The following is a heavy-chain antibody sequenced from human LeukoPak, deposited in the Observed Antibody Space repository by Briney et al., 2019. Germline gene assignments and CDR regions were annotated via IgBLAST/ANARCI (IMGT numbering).Heavy chain of an antibody. V-gene: IGHV3-23*01. Sequence: GGSLRLXCAASGFTYSSYAMSWVRRAPGKGLESVSAISGSGGSTYYADSVKGRFTISRDNSKNTLYLQMNSLRAEDTAVYYCAKSGGNVQVTPLDYWGQGTLVTVSS. CDR2: ISGSGGST. J-gene: IGHJ4*02. CDR1: GFTYSSYA. CDR3: AKSGGNVQVTPLDY. D-gene: IGHD4-23*01.